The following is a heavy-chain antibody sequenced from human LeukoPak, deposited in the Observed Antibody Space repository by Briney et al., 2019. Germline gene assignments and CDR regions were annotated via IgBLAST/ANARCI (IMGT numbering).Heavy chain of an antibody. J-gene: IGHJ5*02. CDR2: ISGSGGST. V-gene: IGHV3-23*01. CDR1: VFTFSSYA. Sequence: GGSLRLSCAASVFTFSSYAMSWVRQAPGKGLEWVSAISGSGGSTYYADSVKGRFTISRDNSKNTLYLQMNSLRAEDTAVYYCAKDHVLGYCSGGSCHNWFDPWGQGTLVTASS. D-gene: IGHD2-15*01. CDR3: AKDHVLGYCSGGSCHNWFDP.